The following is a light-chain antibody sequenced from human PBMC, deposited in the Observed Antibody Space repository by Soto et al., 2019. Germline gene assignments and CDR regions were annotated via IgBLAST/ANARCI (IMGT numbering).Light chain of an antibody. CDR2: GAS. V-gene: IGKV3-20*01. CDR3: QQYGSSPYG. CDR1: QSVSSSY. J-gene: IGKJ2*03. Sequence: EIVLTQSPGTLSLSPGERATLSCRASQSVSSSYLAWYQQKPGQAPRLRIYGASSRATGIPDRFSGSGSGTDFTLTISRLEPEDFAVYYCQQYGSSPYGFGQGTKLEIK.